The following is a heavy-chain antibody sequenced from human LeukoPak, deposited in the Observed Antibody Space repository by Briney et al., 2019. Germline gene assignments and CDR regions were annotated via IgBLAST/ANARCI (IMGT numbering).Heavy chain of an antibody. V-gene: IGHV1-2*02. D-gene: IGHD5-12*01. CDR3: ARPLDQGLRFFNY. CDR1: GYTFTGYY. Sequence: GASVKVSCKASGYTFTGYYMHWVRQAPGQGLEWMGWINPNSGGTNYAQKFQGRVTMIRDTSISTAYMELSRLRSDDTAVYYCARPLDQGLRFFNYWGQGTLVTVSS. J-gene: IGHJ4*02. CDR2: INPNSGGT.